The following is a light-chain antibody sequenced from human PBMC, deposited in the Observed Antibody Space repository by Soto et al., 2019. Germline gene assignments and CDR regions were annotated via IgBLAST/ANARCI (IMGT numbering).Light chain of an antibody. Sequence: QSALTQPASVSGSPGQSLTISCTGSSRDVGAYNYVSWYQQHPGKAPKLLIYEVSNRPSGVSHRFSGSKSGNTASLTISGLQAEDEADYYCSSYTSSSTPYVFGAGTKLTVL. V-gene: IGLV2-14*01. CDR2: EVS. CDR3: SSYTSSSTPYV. J-gene: IGLJ1*01. CDR1: SRDVGAYNY.